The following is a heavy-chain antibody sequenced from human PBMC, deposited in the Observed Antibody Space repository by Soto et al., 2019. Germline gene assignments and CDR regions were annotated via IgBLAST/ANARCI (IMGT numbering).Heavy chain of an antibody. CDR3: AQTKKSMVRGPHFDY. Sequence: SGPTLVNPTQTLTLTCTFSGFSLSTSGVGVGWIRQPPGKALEWLALIYWNDDKRYSPSLKSRLTITKATSKNQVVLTMTNMDPVDTATYYCAQTKKSMVRGPHFDYWGQGTLVTVSS. D-gene: IGHD3-10*01. CDR1: GFSLSTSGVG. J-gene: IGHJ4*02. V-gene: IGHV2-5*01. CDR2: IYWNDDK.